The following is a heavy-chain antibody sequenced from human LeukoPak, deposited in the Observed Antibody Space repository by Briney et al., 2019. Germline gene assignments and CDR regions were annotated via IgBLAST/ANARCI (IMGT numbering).Heavy chain of an antibody. Sequence: PGGTLRLSCAASGFTFSSSGMSWVRQAPGKGLEWVSTISGSGESTYYADSVKGRFTISRDNSKNALYLQMNSLRAEDTAVYSCAKDRLVGAAVPGRWFDPWGQGTLVTVSS. V-gene: IGHV3-23*01. J-gene: IGHJ5*02. CDR2: ISGSGEST. D-gene: IGHD6-19*01. CDR3: AKDRLVGAAVPGRWFDP. CDR1: GFTFSSSG.